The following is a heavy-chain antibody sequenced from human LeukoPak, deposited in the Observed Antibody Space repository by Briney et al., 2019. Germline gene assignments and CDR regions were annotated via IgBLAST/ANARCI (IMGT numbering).Heavy chain of an antibody. CDR1: GFTSSSSG. V-gene: IGHV3-33*01. D-gene: IGHD1-26*01. J-gene: IGHJ4*02. CDR2: IWYDGNNE. Sequence: GRSLRLSRAASGFTSSSSGMHWVRQAPGKGLEWVAIIWYDGNNEYYADSMKGGFTISRDNPKNTLYLQMNVLRAEDTAVYYCASGGSYYRVHWGQGTLVSVSS. CDR3: ASGGSYYRVH.